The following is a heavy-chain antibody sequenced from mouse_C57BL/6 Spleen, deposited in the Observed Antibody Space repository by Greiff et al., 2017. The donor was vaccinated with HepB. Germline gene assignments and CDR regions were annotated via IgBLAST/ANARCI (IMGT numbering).Heavy chain of an antibody. Sequence: VQLQQSGPELVKPGASVKISCKASGYAFSSSWMNWVKQRPGKGLEWIGRIYPGDGDTNYNGKFKGKATLTADKSSSTAYMQLSSLTSEDSAVYFCARWDSNYEESAMDYWGQGTSVTVSS. V-gene: IGHV1-82*01. CDR2: IYPGDGDT. CDR1: GYAFSSSW. D-gene: IGHD2-5*01. J-gene: IGHJ4*01. CDR3: ARWDSNYEESAMDY.